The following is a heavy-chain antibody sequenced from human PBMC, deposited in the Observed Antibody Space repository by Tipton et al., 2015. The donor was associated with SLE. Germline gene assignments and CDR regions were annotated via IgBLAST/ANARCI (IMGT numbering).Heavy chain of an antibody. CDR1: GYIFTDHY. CDR3: ARGIVGTPPAWDF. J-gene: IGHJ4*02. Sequence: QLVQSGAEMKKPGASVKVSCKSSGYIFTDHYIHWLRQAPGQGLEWMGRINPNNGDTDYAQDFQGRVIVTRETSISTAYMELSGLGSDDTAVYFCARGIVGTPPAWDFWGQGTLVTVSS. CDR2: INPNNGDT. V-gene: IGHV1-2*06. D-gene: IGHD1-26*01.